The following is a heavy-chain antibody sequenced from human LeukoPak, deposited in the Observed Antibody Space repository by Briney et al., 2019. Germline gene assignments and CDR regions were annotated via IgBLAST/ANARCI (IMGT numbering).Heavy chain of an antibody. V-gene: IGHV3-23*01. D-gene: IGHD3-22*01. CDR3: AKDGDSSGYYYVSLDY. J-gene: IGHJ4*02. CDR2: ISGSGGST. Sequence: GGSLRLSCAASGFTFSSYAMSWVRQAPGKGLEWVSAISGSGGSTYYADSVKGRFTIFRDNSKNTLYLQMNSLRAEDTAVYYCAKDGDSSGYYYVSLDYWGQGTLVTVSS. CDR1: GFTFSSYA.